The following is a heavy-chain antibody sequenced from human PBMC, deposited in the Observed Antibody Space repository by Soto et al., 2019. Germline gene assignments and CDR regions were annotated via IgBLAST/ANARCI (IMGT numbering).Heavy chain of an antibody. D-gene: IGHD6-6*01. CDR2: INHSGST. V-gene: IGHV4-34*01. CDR1: GGSFSGYY. Sequence: SETLSLTCAVYGGSFSGYYWSWIRQPPGKGLEWIGEINHSGSTNYNPSLKSRVTISVDTSKNQFSLKLSSVTAADTAVYYCARGPLGPGYSSSSHHYGMDVWGQGTTVTVSS. J-gene: IGHJ6*02. CDR3: ARGPLGPGYSSSSHHYGMDV.